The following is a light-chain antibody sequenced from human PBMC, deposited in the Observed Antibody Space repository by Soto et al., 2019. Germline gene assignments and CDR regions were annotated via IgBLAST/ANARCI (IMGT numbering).Light chain of an antibody. CDR3: SSYTSSSTPV. Sequence: QSVLTQPPSASATPGQRVTISCSGSSSNIGSNNVEWYQHLPGTAPKLLIYSNNQGPSGVPDRFSGSKSGNTASLTISGLQAEDEADYYCSSYTSSSTPVFGGGTKLTVL. V-gene: IGLV1-44*01. CDR1: SSNIGSNN. CDR2: SNN. J-gene: IGLJ3*02.